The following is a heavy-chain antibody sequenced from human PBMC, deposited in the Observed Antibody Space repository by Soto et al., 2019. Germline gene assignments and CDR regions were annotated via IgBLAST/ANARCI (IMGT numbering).Heavy chain of an antibody. CDR3: ARVYYYGSGTYAGRYDFDY. CDR2: IYYSGST. J-gene: IGHJ4*02. D-gene: IGHD3-10*01. Sequence: SETLSLTCTVSGGSISSYYWSWIRQPPGKGLEWIGYIYYSGSTNYNPSLKSRVTISLHPSKNQFSLKLSSVTAADTAVYYCARVYYYGSGTYAGRYDFDYWRQATLVTVSS. CDR1: GGSISSYY. V-gene: IGHV4-59*12.